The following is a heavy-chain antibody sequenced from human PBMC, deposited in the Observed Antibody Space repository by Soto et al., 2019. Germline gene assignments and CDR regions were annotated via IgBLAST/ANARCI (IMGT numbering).Heavy chain of an antibody. CDR2: ISVTGAV. CDR3: ARLRIATNNYKWFDP. Sequence: PSETLSLTCSVSGAALNSGNYYWSWIRQVPGKGLEWIGHISVTGAVDYNPSLRDRITISQDTSERQFSLNLRLVTAADTAVYYCARLRIATNNYKWFDPWGQGTLVTVSS. J-gene: IGHJ5*02. CDR1: GAALNSGNYY. D-gene: IGHD2-21*01. V-gene: IGHV4-31*03.